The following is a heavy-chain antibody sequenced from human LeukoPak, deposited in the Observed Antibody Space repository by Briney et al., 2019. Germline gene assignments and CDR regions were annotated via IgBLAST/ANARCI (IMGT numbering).Heavy chain of an antibody. CDR2: ISSSSSYI. CDR3: ARVFKDWNYGGCLDY. Sequence: PGGSLRLSCAGSGFTLRNYFMSWVRQAPGKGLEWVSSISSSSSYIYYADSVKGRFTISRDNAKNSLYLQMNSLRAEDTAVYYCARVFKDWNYGGCLDYWGQGTLVTVSS. CDR1: GFTLRNYF. J-gene: IGHJ4*02. V-gene: IGHV3-21*01. D-gene: IGHD1-7*01.